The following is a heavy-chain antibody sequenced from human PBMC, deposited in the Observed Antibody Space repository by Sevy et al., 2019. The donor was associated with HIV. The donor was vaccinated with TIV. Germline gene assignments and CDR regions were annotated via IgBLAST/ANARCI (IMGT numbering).Heavy chain of an antibody. Sequence: PGGSLRLSCAASGFTFSSYGMHWVRQAPGKGLEWVAVISYDGSNKYYADSVKGRFTISRDNSKNTLYLQMNSLRAEDTAVYYCAKTVSDYYYYYGMDVWGQGTTVTVSS. D-gene: IGHD3-22*01. J-gene: IGHJ6*02. CDR3: AKTVSDYYYYYGMDV. CDR2: ISYDGSNK. V-gene: IGHV3-30*18. CDR1: GFTFSSYG.